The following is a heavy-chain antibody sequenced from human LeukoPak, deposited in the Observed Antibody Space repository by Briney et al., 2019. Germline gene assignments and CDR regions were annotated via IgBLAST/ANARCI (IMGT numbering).Heavy chain of an antibody. CDR2: IIPILGIA. CDR3: ATSIAAAGTEAAY. J-gene: IGHJ4*02. Sequence: AASVKVSCKASGGTFSSYAISWVRQAPGQGLEWMGRIIPILGIANYAQKFQGRVTITADKSTSTAYMELSSLRSEDTAVYYCATSIAAAGTEAAYWGQGTLVTVSS. CDR1: GGTFSSYA. V-gene: IGHV1-69*04. D-gene: IGHD6-13*01.